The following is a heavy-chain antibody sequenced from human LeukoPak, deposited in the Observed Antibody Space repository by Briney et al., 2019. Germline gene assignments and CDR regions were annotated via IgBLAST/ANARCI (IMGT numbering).Heavy chain of an antibody. V-gene: IGHV1-2*02. J-gene: IGHJ3*01. CDR1: GYTFTDYY. D-gene: IGHD1/OR15-1a*01. CDR2: INPTSGAT. Sequence: ASVKVSCKASGYTFTDYYMHWVRQAPAQGLDWVGGINPTSGATNYAQKFQGRVTTTSDTSNNTSYMELSRLRSDDTAVYYCAREFRTTTWSFDAFDLWGQGTMVTVSS. CDR3: AREFRTTTWSFDAFDL.